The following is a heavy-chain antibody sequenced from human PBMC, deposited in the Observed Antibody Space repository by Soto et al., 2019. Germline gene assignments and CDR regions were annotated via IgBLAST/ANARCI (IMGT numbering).Heavy chain of an antibody. J-gene: IGHJ5*02. D-gene: IGHD3-3*01. Sequence: ASVKVSCKASGYTFTGYYMHWVRQAPGQGLEWMGWINPNSGGTNYAQKFQGRVTMTRDTSISTAYMELSRLRYDDTAVYYCARDRTIFGVVIEFDPWGQGTLVTVSS. CDR2: INPNSGGT. CDR3: ARDRTIFGVVIEFDP. V-gene: IGHV1-2*02. CDR1: GYTFTGYY.